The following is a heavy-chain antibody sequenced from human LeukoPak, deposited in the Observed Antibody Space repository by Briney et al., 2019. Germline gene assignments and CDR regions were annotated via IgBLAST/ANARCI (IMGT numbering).Heavy chain of an antibody. D-gene: IGHD2-2*01. J-gene: IGHJ4*02. V-gene: IGHV1-2*06. CDR3: ARDYCSSTSCLFDY. Sequence: ASVTVSCKASGYTFTVYHMHWVRQAPGQGLEWMGRINPNSGDTNYAQNFQGRVTMTRDTSISTAYMELSRLRSDDTAVYYCARDYCSSTSCLFDYWGQGTLVTVS. CDR1: GYTFTVYH. CDR2: INPNSGDT.